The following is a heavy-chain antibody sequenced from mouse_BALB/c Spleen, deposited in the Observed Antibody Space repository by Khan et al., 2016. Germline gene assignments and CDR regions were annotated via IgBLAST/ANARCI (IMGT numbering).Heavy chain of an antibody. CDR3: TRGDYYGSGY. D-gene: IGHD1-1*01. CDR1: GYSISSGYS. Sequence: EVQLVESGPDLVKPSQSLSLTCTVTGYSISSGYSWHWIRQFPGNKLEWMAYIHYSGSTNYNPSLKSRISITRDPSKNQFFLQLISVTTEDTATYYWTRGDYYGSGYWGQGTTLTVSS. J-gene: IGHJ2*01. CDR2: IHYSGST. V-gene: IGHV3-1*02.